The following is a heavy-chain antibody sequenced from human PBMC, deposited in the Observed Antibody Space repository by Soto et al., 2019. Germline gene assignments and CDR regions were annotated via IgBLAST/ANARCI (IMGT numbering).Heavy chain of an antibody. CDR3: ARDYGGATLEHFDY. CDR2: INPNSGGT. Sequence: GASVKVSCKASGYTFTGYYIHWVRQAPGQGLEWMGWINPNSGGTKYAQKFQGRVTMTRDTSISTAYMELSRLRSDDTAVYYCARDYGGATLEHFDYWGQGTLVTVSS. CDR1: GYTFTGYY. D-gene: IGHD1-26*01. V-gene: IGHV1-2*02. J-gene: IGHJ4*02.